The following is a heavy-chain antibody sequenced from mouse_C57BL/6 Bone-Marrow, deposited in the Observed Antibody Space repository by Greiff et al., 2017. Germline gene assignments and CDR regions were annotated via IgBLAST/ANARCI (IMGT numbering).Heavy chain of an antibody. D-gene: IGHD2-3*01. J-gene: IGHJ3*01. V-gene: IGHV3-6*01. CDR3: ARGGYDGPFAY. CDR2: ISYDGSN. Sequence: EVQLQQSGPGLVKPSQSLSLTCSVTGYSITSGYYWNWIRQFPGNKLEWMGYISYDGSNNYNPSLKNRISITRDTSKNQFFLKLNSVTTEDTATYYCARGGYDGPFAYWGQGTLVTVSA. CDR1: GYSITSGYY.